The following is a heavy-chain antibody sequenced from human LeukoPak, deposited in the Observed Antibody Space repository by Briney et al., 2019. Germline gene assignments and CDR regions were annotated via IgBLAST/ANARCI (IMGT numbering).Heavy chain of an antibody. CDR1: GFTFSSYA. CDR3: AKENPVGGTNYFDY. Sequence: PGGSLRLSCAASGFTFSSYARNWVRQAPGKGLEWVLGISGVDGKTYYADSVKGRFTISSDSSKNTLYLQMNTLRAEDTAIYYCAKENPVGGTNYFDYWGQGTLVTVSS. CDR2: ISGVDGKT. D-gene: IGHD1-26*01. V-gene: IGHV3-23*01. J-gene: IGHJ4*02.